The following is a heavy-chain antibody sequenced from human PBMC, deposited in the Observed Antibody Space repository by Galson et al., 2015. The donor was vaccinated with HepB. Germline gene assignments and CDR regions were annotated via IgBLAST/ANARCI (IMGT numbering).Heavy chain of an antibody. CDR2: ISYDGSNK. CDR1: GFTFSNYG. CDR3: AKDPYLYSALAGTMAGFDY. V-gene: IGHV3-30*18. J-gene: IGHJ4*02. Sequence: SLRLSCAASGFTFSNYGMHWVRQAPGKGLEWVAVISYDGSNKYYADSVKGRFTISRDNSKNTLYLQMNSLRAEETALYYFAKDPYLYSALAGTMAGFDYWGQGTLVTVSS. D-gene: IGHD6-19*01.